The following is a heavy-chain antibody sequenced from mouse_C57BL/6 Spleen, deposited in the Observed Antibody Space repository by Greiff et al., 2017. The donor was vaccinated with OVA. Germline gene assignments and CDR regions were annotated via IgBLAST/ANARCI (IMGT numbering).Heavy chain of an antibody. Sequence: QVQLQQSGAELVKPGASVKMSCKASGYTFTSSWITWVKQRPGQGLEWIGDIYPGSGSTNYNEKFKSKATLTVDTSSSTAYMQLSSLTSEDSAVYYCARSGGNYYYAMDYWGQGTSVTVSS. CDR2: IYPGSGST. D-gene: IGHD2-1*01. CDR1: GYTFTSSW. CDR3: ARSGGNYYYAMDY. J-gene: IGHJ4*01. V-gene: IGHV1-55*01.